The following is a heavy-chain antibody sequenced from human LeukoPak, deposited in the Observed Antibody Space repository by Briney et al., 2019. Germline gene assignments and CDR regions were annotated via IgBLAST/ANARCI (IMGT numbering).Heavy chain of an antibody. CDR3: ARDLGGGATPPDDAFDI. J-gene: IGHJ3*02. CDR1: GGSISSSTYF. Sequence: SETLSLTCTVSGGSISSSTYFWGWIRQPPGKGLEWIGSIYYYSGSTYYNPSLKSRVTISVDTSKNQFSLKLSSVTAADTAVYYCARDLGGGATPPDDAFDIWGQGTMVTVSS. CDR2: IYYYSGST. V-gene: IGHV4-39*07. D-gene: IGHD1-26*01.